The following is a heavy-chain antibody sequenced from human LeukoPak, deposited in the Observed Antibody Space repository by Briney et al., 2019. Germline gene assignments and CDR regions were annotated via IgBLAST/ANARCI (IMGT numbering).Heavy chain of an antibody. CDR2: INPNSGGT. Sequence: ASVKVSCKAAGYTFTGYYMFWVRQAPGQGLEWMGRINPNSGGTNYTQKFQGRVTMTRDTSISTAYMELSRLRSDDTAVYYCARGYCSGGSCYSVENWFDPWGQGTLVTVSS. CDR1: GYTFTGYY. D-gene: IGHD2-15*01. CDR3: ARGYCSGGSCYSVENWFDP. V-gene: IGHV1-2*06. J-gene: IGHJ5*02.